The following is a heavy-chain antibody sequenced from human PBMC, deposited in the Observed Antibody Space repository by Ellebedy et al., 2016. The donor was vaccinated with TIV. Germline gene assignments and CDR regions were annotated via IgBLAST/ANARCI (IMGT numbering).Heavy chain of an antibody. D-gene: IGHD5-12*01. CDR2: INAGNGNT. Sequence: ASVKVSCKASGYTFTRYAIHWVSQAPGQRLEWMGWINAGNGNTKYSQKFQGRVTITRDTSASTAYMELSSLRSEDTAVYYCARDPYQMATIRGYFDYWGQGTLVTVSS. CDR1: GYTFTRYA. J-gene: IGHJ4*02. V-gene: IGHV1-3*01. CDR3: ARDPYQMATIRGYFDY.